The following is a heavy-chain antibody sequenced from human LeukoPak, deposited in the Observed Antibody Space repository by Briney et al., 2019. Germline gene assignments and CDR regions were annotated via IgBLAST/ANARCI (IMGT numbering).Heavy chain of an antibody. J-gene: IGHJ4*02. CDR1: GYTFTSYG. Sequence: GASVKVSCKASGYTFTSYGISGVRQAPAQGLEGMGWISAYNGNTNYAQKLQGRVTMTTDTSTSAAYMELRSLRSDDTAVYYCARLIVVVPAAIRPPDYWGQGTLVTVSS. D-gene: IGHD2-2*02. CDR2: ISAYNGNT. V-gene: IGHV1-18*01. CDR3: ARLIVVVPAAIRPPDY.